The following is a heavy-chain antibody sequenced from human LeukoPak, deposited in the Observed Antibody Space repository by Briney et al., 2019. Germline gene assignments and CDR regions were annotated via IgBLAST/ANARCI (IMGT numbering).Heavy chain of an antibody. CDR2: MNPNSGNT. V-gene: IGHV1-8*01. J-gene: IGHJ3*02. CDR3: ARGTGGIVVVTDAFDI. Sequence: ASEKVSCKASGYTLTSYDIKWVPQAPGQGREWMGWMNPNSGNTGYEQKFQGRVNMTRNTSISTAYMELSSLRSEDTAVYDCARGTGGIVVVTDAFDIWGQGTMVTVSS. CDR1: GYTLTSYD. D-gene: IGHD3-22*01.